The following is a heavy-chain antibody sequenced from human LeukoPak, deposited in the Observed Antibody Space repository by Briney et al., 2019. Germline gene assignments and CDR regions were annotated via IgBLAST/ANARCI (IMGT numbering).Heavy chain of an antibody. V-gene: IGHV3-30*02. CDR3: ARDVPSTGTQGWFDP. Sequence: GGSLRLSCAASGFTFSSYDMHWVRQAPGKGLEWVAFLRNDGRSKYYADSVKGRFTISTDTSKNTLYLQMNSLRAEDTALYYCARDVPSTGTQGWFDPWGQGTLVTVSS. CDR2: LRNDGRSK. CDR1: GFTFSSYD. J-gene: IGHJ5*02. D-gene: IGHD1-1*01.